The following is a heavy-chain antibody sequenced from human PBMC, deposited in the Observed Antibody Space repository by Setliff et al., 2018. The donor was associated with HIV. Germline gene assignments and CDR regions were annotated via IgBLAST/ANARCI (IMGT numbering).Heavy chain of an antibody. J-gene: IGHJ4*02. D-gene: IGHD3-16*01. V-gene: IGHV3-23*01. Sequence: GGSLRLSCVASGFTFINYAMSWVRQAPGKGLEWVSAIVGGASSTVYADSVKGRFTISRDNSKNTLYLQMNSLRAEDTAVYYCARDGGEYWGQGTLVTVSS. CDR3: ARDGGEY. CDR1: GFTFINYA. CDR2: IVGGASST.